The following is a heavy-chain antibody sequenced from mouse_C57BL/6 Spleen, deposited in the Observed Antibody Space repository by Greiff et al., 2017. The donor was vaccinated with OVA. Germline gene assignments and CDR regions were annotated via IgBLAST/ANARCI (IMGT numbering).Heavy chain of an antibody. D-gene: IGHD4-1*01. J-gene: IGHJ4*01. Sequence: EVNVVESGGGLVKPGGSLKLSCAASGFTFSSYTMSWVRQTPEKRLEWVATISGGGGNTYYPDSVKGRFTISRDNAKNTLYLQMSSLRSEDTALYYCARHLGRGYYAMDYWGQGTSVTVSS. V-gene: IGHV5-9*01. CDR3: ARHLGRGYYAMDY. CDR2: ISGGGGNT. CDR1: GFTFSSYT.